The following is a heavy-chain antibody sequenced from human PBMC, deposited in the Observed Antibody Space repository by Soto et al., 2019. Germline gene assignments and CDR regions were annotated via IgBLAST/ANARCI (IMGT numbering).Heavy chain of an antibody. V-gene: IGHV4-39*01. D-gene: IGHD4-4*01. Sequence: SEILSLTCTVCGGYLSSGDYYWGWIRQPPGKGLEWIGSIYYSGSTYYNPSLKSRVTVSVDTTKNQFSLKLTSVTAADTAAYFCARHPSNFWFDPWGQGTLVTVSS. J-gene: IGHJ5*02. CDR2: IYYSGST. CDR3: ARHPSNFWFDP. CDR1: GGYLSSGDYY.